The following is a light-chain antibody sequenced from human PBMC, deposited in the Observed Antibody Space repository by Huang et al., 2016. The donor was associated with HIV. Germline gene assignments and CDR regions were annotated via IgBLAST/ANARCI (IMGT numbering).Light chain of an antibody. CDR2: LGS. CDR3: MQALQTPRT. Sequence: DIVMTQSPLSLPVTPGEPASISCRSSQSLLHSNGYNYLDWYLQKPGQSPQLLIYLGSNRASGVPDRCSGSGSGTDFTLKISRVEAEDVGGYYCMQALQTPRTFGQGTKLEIK. V-gene: IGKV2-28*01. J-gene: IGKJ2*01. CDR1: QSLLHSNGYNY.